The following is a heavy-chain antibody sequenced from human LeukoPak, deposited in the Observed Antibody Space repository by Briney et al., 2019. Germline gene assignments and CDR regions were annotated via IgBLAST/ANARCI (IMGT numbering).Heavy chain of an antibody. Sequence: PSQTLSLICTVSGGSLSSGENFWTWVRQCPGRGLEWLGYIFHSGSTFQSPSLKSRVSMSVDTTKNQFSLNLTSVIVADTAVYYCARDRGAPYGSGSFHHLDVWGKGTTVTVSS. V-gene: IGHV4-30-4*01. CDR3: ARDRGAPYGSGSFHHLDV. D-gene: IGHD3-10*01. J-gene: IGHJ6*04. CDR1: GGSLSSGENF. CDR2: IFHSGST.